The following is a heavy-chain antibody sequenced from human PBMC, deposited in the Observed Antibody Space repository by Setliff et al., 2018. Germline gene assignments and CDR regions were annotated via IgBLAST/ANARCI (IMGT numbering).Heavy chain of an antibody. CDR2: IYYGGTT. Sequence: SETLSLTCTVSGASISSYYWSWIRQPPGKGLEWIGYIYYGGTTNYNPSLKSRVSISLDTSKSQFSLRLSSLTAADTAVYYCARHRRDSSGNYFVGLYYVDYWGQGTPVTVS. J-gene: IGHJ4*02. D-gene: IGHD3-22*01. CDR1: GASISSYY. CDR3: ARHRRDSSGNYFVGLYYVDY. V-gene: IGHV4-59*08.